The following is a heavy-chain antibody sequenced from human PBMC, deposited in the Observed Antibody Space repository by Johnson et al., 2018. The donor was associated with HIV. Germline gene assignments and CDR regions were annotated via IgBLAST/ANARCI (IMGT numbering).Heavy chain of an antibody. CDR3: ARDTEYSSNWYAFDS. D-gene: IGHD6-13*01. Sequence: QVHLVESGGGVVQPGRSLRLSCAASGFSFSNYAMHWVRQAPGKGLEWVAFISYDGSNKYYADSVKGRFTISKDNSKNTLYLQVKSLRAEDTAVYYCARDTEYSSNWYAFDSWGQGTMVTVSS. CDR2: ISYDGSNK. CDR1: GFSFSNYA. J-gene: IGHJ3*02. V-gene: IGHV3-30-3*01.